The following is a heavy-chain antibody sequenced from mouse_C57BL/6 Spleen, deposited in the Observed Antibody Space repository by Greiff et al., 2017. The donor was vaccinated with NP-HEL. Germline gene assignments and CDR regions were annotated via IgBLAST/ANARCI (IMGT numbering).Heavy chain of an antibody. Sequence: VQLQQSGPELVKPGASVKISCKASGYTFTDYYMNWVKQSHGKSLEWIGDINPNNGGTSYNQKFKGKATLTVDKSSSTAYMELRSLTSEDSAVYYCAKDLYGPFAYWGQGTLVTVSA. CDR1: GYTFTDYY. J-gene: IGHJ3*01. CDR3: AKDLYGPFAY. D-gene: IGHD1-2*01. V-gene: IGHV1-26*01. CDR2: INPNNGGT.